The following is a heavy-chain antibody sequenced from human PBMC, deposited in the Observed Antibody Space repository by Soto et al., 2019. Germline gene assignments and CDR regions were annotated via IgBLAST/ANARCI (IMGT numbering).Heavy chain of an antibody. CDR3: ASRSSSSGLYYYYGMDV. CDR2: INPSGGST. V-gene: IGHV1-46*01. Sequence: ASVKVSCKASGYTFTSYYMHWVRQAPGQGLEWMGIINPSGGSTSYAQKFQGRVTMTRDTSTSTVYMELSSLRSEDTAVYYCASRSSSSGLYYYYGMDVWGHGTTVTVSS. J-gene: IGHJ6*02. CDR1: GYTFTSYY. D-gene: IGHD6-6*01.